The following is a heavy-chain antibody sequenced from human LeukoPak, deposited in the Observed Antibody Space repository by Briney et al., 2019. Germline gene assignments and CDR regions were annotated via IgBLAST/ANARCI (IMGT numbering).Heavy chain of an antibody. CDR3: ARLHRDAYNFL. D-gene: IGHD5-24*01. Sequence: PGRSLRLSCAASGFSVTNYAMHWVRQAPGKGLEWVAVLWDDGTYKNYTDSVKGRFTISRDISKNTLHLQMNSLRAEDTGVYYCARLHRDAYNFLWGQGTLVTVSS. CDR1: GFSVTNYA. J-gene: IGHJ4*02. V-gene: IGHV3-33*01. CDR2: LWDDGTYK.